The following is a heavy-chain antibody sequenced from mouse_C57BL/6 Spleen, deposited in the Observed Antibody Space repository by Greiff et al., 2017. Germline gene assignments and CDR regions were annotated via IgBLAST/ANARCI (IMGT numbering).Heavy chain of an antibody. Sequence: QVQLKQPGAELVKPGASVKLSCKASGYTFTSYWMHWVKQRPGQGLEWIGMIHPNSGSTNYNEKFKSKATLTVDKSSSTAYMQLSSLTSEDSAVYYCARGRGSSYGYFDVWGTGTTVTVSS. V-gene: IGHV1-64*01. CDR1: GYTFTSYW. D-gene: IGHD1-1*01. CDR3: ARGRGSSYGYFDV. J-gene: IGHJ1*03. CDR2: IHPNSGST.